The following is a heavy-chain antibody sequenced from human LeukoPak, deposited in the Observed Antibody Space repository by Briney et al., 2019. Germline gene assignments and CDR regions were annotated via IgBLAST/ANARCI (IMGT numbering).Heavy chain of an antibody. D-gene: IGHD2-21*02. J-gene: IGHJ4*02. Sequence: PGRSLRLSCAASGFTFSSYAMHWVRQAPGKGLEWVAVISYDGSNKYYADSVKGRFTISRDNSKNTLYLQMNSLRAEDTAVYYCARPGGDWNYFDYWGQGTLVTVSS. CDR1: GFTFSSYA. CDR3: ARPGGDWNYFDY. CDR2: ISYDGSNK. V-gene: IGHV3-30-3*01.